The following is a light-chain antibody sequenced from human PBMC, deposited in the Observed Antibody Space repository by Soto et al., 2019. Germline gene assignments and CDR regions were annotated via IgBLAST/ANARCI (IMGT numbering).Light chain of an antibody. Sequence: QSALTQPRSVSGSPGQSVTISCTGTSSDVGGYNYVSWYQQHPGKAPKLMIYDVSKRPSGVPDRFSGSKSGITASLTISGLQAEDEVDYYCCSYAGSYPYVFGTGTKVTVL. CDR3: CSYAGSYPYV. J-gene: IGLJ1*01. CDR1: SSDVGGYNY. CDR2: DVS. V-gene: IGLV2-11*01.